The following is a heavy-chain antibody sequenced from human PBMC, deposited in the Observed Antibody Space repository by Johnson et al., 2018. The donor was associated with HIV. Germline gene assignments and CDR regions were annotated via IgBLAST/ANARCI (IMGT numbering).Heavy chain of an antibody. D-gene: IGHD3-16*01. V-gene: IGHV3-9*01. CDR3: ARSIITSPVGAFDI. CDR2: ISWNSDDI. Sequence: VQLVESGGGLVQPGRSLRLSCVASGFTFEDYAMHWVRQAPGKGLEWVSGISWNSDDIGYADSVTGRVSISRDNAKNCLYLQMNGLNPEDTALYYCARSIITSPVGAFDIWGQGTMVTVSS. CDR1: GFTFEDYA. J-gene: IGHJ3*02.